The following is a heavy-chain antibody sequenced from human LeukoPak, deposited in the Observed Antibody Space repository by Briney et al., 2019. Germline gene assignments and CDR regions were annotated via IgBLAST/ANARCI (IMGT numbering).Heavy chain of an antibody. Sequence: ASVKVSCKASGGTFSSYAISWVRQAPGQGLEWMGGIIPIFGTANYAQKFQGRVTITTDESTSTAYMELSSLKFDDTAIYYCATTSAYGYLDFWGQGTLVAVSS. V-gene: IGHV1-69*05. CDR3: ATTSAYGYLDF. D-gene: IGHD5-12*01. J-gene: IGHJ4*02. CDR2: IIPIFGTA. CDR1: GGTFSSYA.